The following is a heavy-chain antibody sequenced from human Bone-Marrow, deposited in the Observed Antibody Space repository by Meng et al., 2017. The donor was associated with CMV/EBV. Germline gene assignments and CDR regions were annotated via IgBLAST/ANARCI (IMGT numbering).Heavy chain of an antibody. J-gene: IGHJ4*02. V-gene: IGHV3-48*04. D-gene: IGHD3-10*01. CDR2: ISSGSSTI. Sequence: GESLKISCAASGFTFSSYDMNWVRQAPGKGLEWVSYISSGSSTIYYADSVKGRFTISRDNAKNSLYLQMNSLRAEDTAVYYGARGYITLLDYWGQGTLVTVSS. CDR3: ARGYITLLDY. CDR1: GFTFSSYD.